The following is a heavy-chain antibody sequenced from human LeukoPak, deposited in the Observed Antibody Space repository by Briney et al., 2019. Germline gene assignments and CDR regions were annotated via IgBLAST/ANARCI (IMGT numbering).Heavy chain of an antibody. CDR3: ASYCLSTRCQEPHVY. J-gene: IGHJ4*02. Sequence: GGSLRLSCAASGFTFRSFSMSWVRQAPGKGLEWVANIKQDGSEKYYVDSVKGRFTISRDNAKNSLYLQMNSLRAEDTAVYYCASYCLSTRCQEPHVYWGQGTLVTVSS. D-gene: IGHD2-2*01. CDR2: IKQDGSEK. CDR1: GFTFRSFS. V-gene: IGHV3-7*05.